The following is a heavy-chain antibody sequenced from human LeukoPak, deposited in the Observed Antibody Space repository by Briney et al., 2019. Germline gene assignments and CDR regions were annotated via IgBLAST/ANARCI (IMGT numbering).Heavy chain of an antibody. D-gene: IGHD2-15*01. CDR3: ARDPYYGSGGSRPDY. V-gene: IGHV1-69*04. CDR1: GGTFSSYA. CDR2: IIPILGIA. Sequence: SVKVSCKASGGTFSSYAISWVRQAPGQGLEWMGRIIPILGIANYAQKFQGRVTITADKSTSTAYMELSSLRSEGTAVYYCARDPYYGSGGSRPDYWGQGTLVTVSS. J-gene: IGHJ4*02.